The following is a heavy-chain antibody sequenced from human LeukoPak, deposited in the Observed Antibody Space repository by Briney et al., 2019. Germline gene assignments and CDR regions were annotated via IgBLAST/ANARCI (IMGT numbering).Heavy chain of an antibody. J-gene: IGHJ4*02. CDR2: INHSGST. Sequence: SETLSLTCAVYGGSLSGYYWSWIRQPPGKGLEWIGEINHSGSTNYNPSLKSRVTISVDTSKNQFSLKLSSVTAADTAVYYCARVPRKRALDYWGQGTLVTVSS. V-gene: IGHV4-34*01. CDR1: GGSLSGYY. CDR3: ARVPRKRALDY. D-gene: IGHD1-1*01.